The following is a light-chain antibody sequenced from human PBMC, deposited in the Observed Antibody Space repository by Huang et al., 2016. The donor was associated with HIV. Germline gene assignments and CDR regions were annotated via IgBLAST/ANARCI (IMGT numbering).Light chain of an antibody. Sequence: EIVLTQSPATLSLSPGERATLSCRASQSVSTYLAWYQHKPGQAPRLLIYDASARATGIPARFSGSGSGTDFTLTSSSLEPEDFAVYYCQQRSNWFTFGPGTKVDFK. CDR3: QQRSNWFT. CDR2: DAS. J-gene: IGKJ3*01. CDR1: QSVSTY. V-gene: IGKV3-11*01.